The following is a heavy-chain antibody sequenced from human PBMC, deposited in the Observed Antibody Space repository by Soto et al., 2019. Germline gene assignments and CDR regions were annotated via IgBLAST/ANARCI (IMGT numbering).Heavy chain of an antibody. V-gene: IGHV4-39*01. CDR1: GGSISSSSYY. Sequence: QLQLQESGPGLVKPSETLSLTCTVSGGSISSSSYYWGWIRQPPGKGLEWIRSVYYSGSTYYNPSLKSRVTISVDTSKNQFSLKLSSVTAADTAVYYCASGGYYDILTGYLARPFDYWGQGTLVTVSS. CDR2: VYYSGST. D-gene: IGHD3-9*01. J-gene: IGHJ4*02. CDR3: ASGGYYDILTGYLARPFDY.